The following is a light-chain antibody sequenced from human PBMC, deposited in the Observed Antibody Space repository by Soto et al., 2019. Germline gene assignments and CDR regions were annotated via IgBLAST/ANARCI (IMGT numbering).Light chain of an antibody. CDR3: QQYNNWRGT. CDR2: GAS. J-gene: IGKJ1*01. Sequence: EIVMTQSPATLSVSPGERATLSCRASQSVSSNLAWYQQKPGQAPRLLIYGASTMATGIPARFSGSRSGTEFTLTISSLQSEDFAAYYCQQYNNWRGTFGQGTKVEIK. CDR1: QSVSSN. V-gene: IGKV3-15*01.